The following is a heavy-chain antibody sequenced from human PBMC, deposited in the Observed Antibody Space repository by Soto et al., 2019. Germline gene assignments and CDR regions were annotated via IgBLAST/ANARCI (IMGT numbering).Heavy chain of an antibody. D-gene: IGHD3-22*01. CDR1: GFTFSSYG. Sequence: QVQLVESGGGVVQPGRSLRLSCAASGFTFSSYGMHWVRQAPGKGLEWVAVISYDGSNKYYADSVKGRFTISRDNSKNTLYLQMNSLRAEDTAVYYCAKDLGFRTMIVFGIDYWGQGTLVTVSS. V-gene: IGHV3-30*18. CDR3: AKDLGFRTMIVFGIDY. J-gene: IGHJ4*02. CDR2: ISYDGSNK.